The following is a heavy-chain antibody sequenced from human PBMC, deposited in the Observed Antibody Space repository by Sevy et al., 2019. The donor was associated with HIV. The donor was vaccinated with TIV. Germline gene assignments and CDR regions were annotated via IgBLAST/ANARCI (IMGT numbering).Heavy chain of an antibody. Sequence: ASVKVSCKASGGTFSSYAINWVRQAPGQGLEWMGGIIPIFGTANYAQKFQGRVTITADESTSTAYMELSSLRSEDTAVYYCARERYYDSSGYNNWFDPWGQGTLVTVSS. D-gene: IGHD3-22*01. CDR1: GGTFSSYA. CDR2: IIPIFGTA. V-gene: IGHV1-69*13. J-gene: IGHJ5*02. CDR3: ARERYYDSSGYNNWFDP.